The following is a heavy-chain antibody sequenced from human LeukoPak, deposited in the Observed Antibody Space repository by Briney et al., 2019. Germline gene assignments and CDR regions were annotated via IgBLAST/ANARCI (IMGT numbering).Heavy chain of an antibody. CDR1: GLTFDDYA. V-gene: IGHV3-9*01. J-gene: IGHJ6*02. Sequence: GRSLRLSCAASGLTFDDYAMHWVRQAPGKGLEWVSGISWNSGSIGYADSVKGRFTISRDNAKNSLYLQTNSLRAEDTALYYCAKDMGSGPTSGMDVWGQGTTVTVSS. CDR3: AKDMGSGPTSGMDV. D-gene: IGHD6-19*01. CDR2: ISWNSGSI.